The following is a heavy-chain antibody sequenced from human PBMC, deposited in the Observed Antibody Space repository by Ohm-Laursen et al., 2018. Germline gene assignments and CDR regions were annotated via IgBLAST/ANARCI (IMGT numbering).Heavy chain of an antibody. J-gene: IGHJ5*02. CDR2: IYYDGSNK. V-gene: IGHV3-33*01. D-gene: IGHD5-18*01. CDR3: AGDSAMAT. CDR1: GFTFNSYG. Sequence: SLRLSCAASGFTFNSYGMHWVRQAPGKGLEWVALIYYDGSNKYYADSVKGRFTISRDNSKNTLYLQMNSLRADDTAVYYCAGDSAMATWGQGTLVTVSS.